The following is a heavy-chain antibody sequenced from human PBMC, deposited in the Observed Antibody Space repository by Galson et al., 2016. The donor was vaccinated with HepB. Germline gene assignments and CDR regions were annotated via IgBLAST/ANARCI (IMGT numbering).Heavy chain of an antibody. D-gene: IGHD3-3*01. CDR3: AREELTIFGVVYYYYYGMDV. J-gene: IGHJ6*02. CDR1: GFTFNIYT. Sequence: SLRLSCAASGFTFNIYTMSWVRQAPGKGLEWVAVIWYDGSNKYYADSVKGRFTISRDNSKNTLYLQMNSLRAEDTAVYYCAREELTIFGVVYYYYYGMDVWGQGTTVTVSS. CDR2: IWYDGSNK. V-gene: IGHV3-33*08.